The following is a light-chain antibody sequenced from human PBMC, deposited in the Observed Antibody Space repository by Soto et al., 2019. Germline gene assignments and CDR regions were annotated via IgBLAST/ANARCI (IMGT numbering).Light chain of an antibody. CDR1: QGISSY. Sequence: IQFTQSPSSLSASVGDRVTITCRASQGISSYLAWYQQKPGEYPKLLIYAASTLQSGVPSRFSGSGSGTDFNLTISRLQTEDFATYYCQQLDSYVFTFGPGTKVDIK. J-gene: IGKJ3*01. CDR3: QQLDSYVFT. CDR2: AAS. V-gene: IGKV1-9*01.